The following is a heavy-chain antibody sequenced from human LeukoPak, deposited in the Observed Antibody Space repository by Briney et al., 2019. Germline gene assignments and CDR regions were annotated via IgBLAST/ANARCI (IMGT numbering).Heavy chain of an antibody. CDR3: ARDNPSADAFDI. V-gene: IGHV3-66*01. Sequence: GGSLRLSCAASGFTVSSNYMSWVRQAPGKGLEWVSVIYSGGSTYYADSVKGRFTISRDNSKNTLYLQMNSLRAEDTAVYYCARDNPSADAFDIWGQGTMVTVSS. D-gene: IGHD1-14*01. CDR2: IYSGGST. J-gene: IGHJ3*02. CDR1: GFTVSSNY.